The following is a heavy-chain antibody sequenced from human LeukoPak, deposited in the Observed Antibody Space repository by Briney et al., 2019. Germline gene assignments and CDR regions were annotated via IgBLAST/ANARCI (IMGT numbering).Heavy chain of an antibody. CDR3: ARDWPAAAGFY. CDR1: GFTVRSNY. D-gene: IGHD6-13*01. Sequence: PGGSLRLSCAGSGFTVRSNYMSWVRQAPGKGLEWVSVIYSGGSTYYADSVKGRFTISRDNSKNTLYLQMNSLRAEDTAVYYCARDWPAAAGFYWGQGTLVTVSS. V-gene: IGHV3-66*01. J-gene: IGHJ4*02. CDR2: IYSGGST.